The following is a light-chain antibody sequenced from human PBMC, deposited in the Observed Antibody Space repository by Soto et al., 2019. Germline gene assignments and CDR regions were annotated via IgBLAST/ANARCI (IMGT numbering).Light chain of an antibody. V-gene: IGKV3-20*01. Sequence: EVLLTQSPGTLSLSPGETATLSCRASQSVSSNYVAFYQQKSGQAPRLIIYGASSRATGIPDRFSGSGSGTDFTITISRLEPEDFAVYYCHQYVSSWTFGQGTKVDI. J-gene: IGKJ1*01. CDR3: HQYVSSWT. CDR2: GAS. CDR1: QSVSSNY.